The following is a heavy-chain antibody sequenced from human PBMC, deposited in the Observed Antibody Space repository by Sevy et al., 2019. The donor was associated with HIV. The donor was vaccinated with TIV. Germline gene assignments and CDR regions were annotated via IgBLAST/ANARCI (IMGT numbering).Heavy chain of an antibody. CDR3: ARVYRGDAEYFQH. Sequence: GGSLRLSCAASGFTFSNFWMSWVRQAPGKGLEWVANIKQDGSEKYYVDSVKGRFTISRDNAKNSLYLQMNSLRAEDTALYYCARVYRGDAEYFQHWGQGTLVTVSS. J-gene: IGHJ1*01. CDR2: IKQDGSEK. CDR1: GFTFSNFW. D-gene: IGHD3-10*01. V-gene: IGHV3-7*01.